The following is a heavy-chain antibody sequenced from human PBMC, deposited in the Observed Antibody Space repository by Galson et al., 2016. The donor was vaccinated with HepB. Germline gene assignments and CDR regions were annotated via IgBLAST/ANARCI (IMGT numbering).Heavy chain of an antibody. CDR2: INSDGSFS. CDR1: GFSFSSHW. D-gene: IGHD2/OR15-2a*01. Sequence: SLRLSCAASGFSFSSHWMHWVRQAPGKGLMWVARINSDGSFSRFADSVKGRFSISRDNAKNPLHLQMNSLRAEDTALYYCARASGVAGSEYYYPLDVWGLGTTVTVS. V-gene: IGHV3-74*01. J-gene: IGHJ6*02. CDR3: ARASGVAGSEYYYPLDV.